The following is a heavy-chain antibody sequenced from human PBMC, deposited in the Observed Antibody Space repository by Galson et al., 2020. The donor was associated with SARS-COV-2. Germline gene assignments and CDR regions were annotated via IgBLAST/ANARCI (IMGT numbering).Heavy chain of an antibody. CDR2: IYYSGST. D-gene: IGHD3-3*01. V-gene: IGHV4-59*09. Sequence: YIYYSGSTNYNPSLKSRVTISVDTSKNQFSLKLSSVTAADTAVYYCARGITIFGVVDCMDVWGKGTTVTVSS. CDR3: ARGITIFGVVDCMDV. J-gene: IGHJ6*03.